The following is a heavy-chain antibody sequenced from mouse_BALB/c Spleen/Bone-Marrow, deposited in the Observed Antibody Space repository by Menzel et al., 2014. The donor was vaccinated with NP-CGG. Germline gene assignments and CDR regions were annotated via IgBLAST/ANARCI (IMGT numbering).Heavy chain of an antibody. CDR2: ISDGGSYT. CDR3: AREVSMDY. Sequence: EVQVVESGGGLVKPGGSLKLSCAASGFAFSSYDMSWVRQTPEKRLEWVATISDGGSYTYYPDSVKGRFTISRDNAKNNLFLQLSSLKSEDTAMYYCAREVSMDYWGQGTSVTVSS. V-gene: IGHV5-4*02. CDR1: GFAFSSYD. J-gene: IGHJ4*01.